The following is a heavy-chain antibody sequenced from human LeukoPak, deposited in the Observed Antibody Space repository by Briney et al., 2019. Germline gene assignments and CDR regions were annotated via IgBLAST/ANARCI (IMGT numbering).Heavy chain of an antibody. Sequence: GGSLRLSCAASGFTFSSYWMSWVRQAPGKGLEWVANIKQDGSEKYYVDSVKGRFAISKDNAKNSLYLQMNSLRAEDTAVYYCARVVFPSRVSDYWGQGTLVTVSS. V-gene: IGHV3-7*01. J-gene: IGHJ4*02. CDR2: IKQDGSEK. CDR1: GFTFSSYW. D-gene: IGHD2-21*01. CDR3: ARVVFPSRVSDY.